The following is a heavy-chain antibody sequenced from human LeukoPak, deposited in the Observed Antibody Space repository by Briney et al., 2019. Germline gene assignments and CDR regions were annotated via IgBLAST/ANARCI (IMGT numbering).Heavy chain of an antibody. CDR1: GYTFNSYY. CDR2: IYPSGGST. D-gene: IGHD4-17*01. CDR3: ARESYGEEDN. J-gene: IGHJ4*02. V-gene: IGHV1-46*02. Sequence: ASVKVSCKASGYTFNSYYMHWVRQAPGQGREWRGIIYPSGGSTSYAQKFQGRVTMTRDTSTSTVYIELSSLRSEDTAVYYCARESYGEEDNWGQGTLVTVSS.